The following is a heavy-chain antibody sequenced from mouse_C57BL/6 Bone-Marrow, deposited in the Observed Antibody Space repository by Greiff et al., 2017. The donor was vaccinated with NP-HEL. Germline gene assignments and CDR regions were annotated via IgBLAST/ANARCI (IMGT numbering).Heavy chain of an antibody. V-gene: IGHV5-4*01. Sequence: DVKLVESGGGLVKPGGSLKLSCAASGFTFSGYAMSWVRQTPEKRLEWVATISDGGSYTYYPDNVKGRFTISRDNAKNNLYLQMSHLKSEDTAMYYCAREDYGNYGGYFDVWGTGTTVTVSS. CDR2: ISDGGSYT. J-gene: IGHJ1*03. CDR3: AREDYGNYGGYFDV. D-gene: IGHD2-1*01. CDR1: GFTFSGYA.